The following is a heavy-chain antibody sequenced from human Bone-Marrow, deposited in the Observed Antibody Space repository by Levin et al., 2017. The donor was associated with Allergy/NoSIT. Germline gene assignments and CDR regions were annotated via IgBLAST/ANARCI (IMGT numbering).Heavy chain of an antibody. V-gene: IGHV1-2*02. CDR1: GYTFTDYY. D-gene: IGHD2-21*01. J-gene: IGHJ6*02. Sequence: ASVKVSCKASGYTFTDYYLQWVRQAPGQGLEWIGWIIPNSGGTDYAPKFQGRVTLTSDTSTSTAYMDLRSLNTDDTAVYYCSRDSPVLAYHNYAMDVWGQGSTVTVSS. CDR2: IIPNSGGT. CDR3: SRDSPVLAYHNYAMDV.